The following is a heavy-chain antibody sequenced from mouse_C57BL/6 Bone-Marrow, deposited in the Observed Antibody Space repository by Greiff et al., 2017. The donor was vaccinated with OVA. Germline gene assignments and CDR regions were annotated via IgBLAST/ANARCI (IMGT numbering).Heavy chain of an antibody. V-gene: IGHV1-76*01. J-gene: IGHJ2*01. CDR1: GYTFTDYY. CDR3: AREGY. Sequence: VQGVESGAELVRPGASVKLSCKASGYTFTDYYINWVKQRPGQGLEWIARIYPGSGNTYYNEKFKGKATLTAEKSSSTAYMQLSSLTSEDSAVYFCAREGYWGQGTTLTVSS. CDR2: IYPGSGNT.